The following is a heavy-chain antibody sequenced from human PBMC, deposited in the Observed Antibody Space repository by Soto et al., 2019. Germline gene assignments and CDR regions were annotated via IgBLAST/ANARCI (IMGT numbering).Heavy chain of an antibody. CDR2: MNPNSGNT. V-gene: IGHV1-8*01. CDR3: ARGIRCSWSYYPDY. CDR1: GYTFTSYD. Sequence: QVQLVQSGAEVKKPGASVKVSCKASGYTFTSYDINWVRQAAGQGLEWMGWMNPNSGNTGYAQKFQGRVTVTTNTSISTVYMELNSLTSEDTAVYYCARGIRCSWSYYPDYWGQGTLVAVS. D-gene: IGHD3-10*02. J-gene: IGHJ4*02.